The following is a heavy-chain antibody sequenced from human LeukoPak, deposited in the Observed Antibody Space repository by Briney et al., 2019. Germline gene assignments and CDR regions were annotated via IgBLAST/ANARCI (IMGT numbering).Heavy chain of an antibody. CDR2: MNPYSGNT. D-gene: IGHD6-13*01. Sequence: ASVKVSCKASGYTFTGYDINWVRQATGQGLEWMGWMNPYSGNTGYAQKFQGRVTMTRNTSISTAYMELSSLRSEDTAVYYCARGGLLAAAGTPYYYGMDVWGQGTTVTVSS. CDR1: GYTFTGYD. V-gene: IGHV1-8*01. J-gene: IGHJ6*02. CDR3: ARGGLLAAAGTPYYYGMDV.